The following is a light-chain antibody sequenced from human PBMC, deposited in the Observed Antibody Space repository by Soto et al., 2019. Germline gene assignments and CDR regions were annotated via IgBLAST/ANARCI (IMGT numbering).Light chain of an antibody. V-gene: IGKV1-5*03. J-gene: IGKJ4*01. CDR2: KAS. CDR1: QSISTW. CDR3: QQYNTYPRT. Sequence: DIQMTQSPSTLSASVGDRVTITCRASQSISTWLAWYQQKPGKAPKLLIYKASNLEGGIPSRFSGRGSGTESTITISSLQAHDFAAYYCQQYNTYPRTFGGGTTVVIK.